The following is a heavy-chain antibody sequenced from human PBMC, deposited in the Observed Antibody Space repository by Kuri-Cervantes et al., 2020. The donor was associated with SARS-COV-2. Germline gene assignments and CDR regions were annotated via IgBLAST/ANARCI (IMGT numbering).Heavy chain of an antibody. CDR1: GGSISSYY. CDR2: IYFTGST. D-gene: IGHD7-27*01. J-gene: IGHJ4*01. V-gene: IGHV4-59*04. CDR3: ARRSWAYYFDF. Sequence: ESLKISCTVSGGSISSYYWSWIRQPPGKGLEWIGTIYFTGSTYYNPSLRSRVTISIDTSKDRFSLKLNSVTATDAAVYYCARRSWAYYFDFWGQGSLVTVSS.